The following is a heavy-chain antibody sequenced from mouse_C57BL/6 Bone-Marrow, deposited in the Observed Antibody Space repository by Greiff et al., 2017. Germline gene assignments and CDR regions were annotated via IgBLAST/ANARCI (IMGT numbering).Heavy chain of an antibody. J-gene: IGHJ1*03. CDR1: GYTFTDYE. D-gene: IGHD1-1*01. V-gene: IGHV1-23*01. CDR2: IDPETCGT. Sequence: VQLQQSGAELVRPGASVKLSCKASGYTFTDYEMHCVKQTPVHVLEWIGAIDPETCGTAYNQKFKGKATLTADKSSSTAYMELRSLTSEDSAVYYCTRIYYGSSYWYFDVWGTGTTVTVSS. CDR3: TRIYYGSSYWYFDV.